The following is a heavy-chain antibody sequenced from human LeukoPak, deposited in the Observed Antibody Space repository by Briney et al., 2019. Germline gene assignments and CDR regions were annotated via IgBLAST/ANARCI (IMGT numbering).Heavy chain of an antibody. J-gene: IGHJ4*02. CDR3: ARSDLWSGYYNY. V-gene: IGHV4-4*07. Sequence: KPSETLSLTCTVSGGSISGYYWTWIRQPAGKGLEWIGRIYTSGSTNYNPSLKSRVTMSLDTSKNQFSLKLSSVTAADTAVYYCARSDLWSGYYNYWGQGTLVTVSS. CDR2: IYTSGST. CDR1: GGSISGYY. D-gene: IGHD3-3*01.